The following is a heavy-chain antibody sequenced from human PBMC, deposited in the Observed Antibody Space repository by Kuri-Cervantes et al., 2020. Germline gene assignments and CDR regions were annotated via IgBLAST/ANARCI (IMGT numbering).Heavy chain of an antibody. D-gene: IGHD3-10*01. CDR2: INHSGST. J-gene: IGHJ4*02. V-gene: IGHV4-34*01. CDR3: ARRGSSGDYFDF. Sequence: GSLRLSCAVYGGSFSGYYWSWIRQPPGKGLEWIGEINHSGSTNYNPSLKSRVTISVDTSKNQFSLKLSSVTAADTAVYYCARRGSSGDYFDFWGQGTLVTVSS. CDR1: GGSFSGYY.